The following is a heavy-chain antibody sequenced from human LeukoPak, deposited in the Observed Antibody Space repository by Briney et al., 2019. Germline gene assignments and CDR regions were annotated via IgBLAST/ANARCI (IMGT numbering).Heavy chain of an antibody. Sequence: GSLRLSCAVNGFNVSLSYMTWVRQGPGKGLEWLSVVFGGGTKKYADSVKDRFTISRDNVRNTVDLEMKSLRVEDTAVYYCARVRSGSRDCWGQGTLVVVSS. D-gene: IGHD1-26*01. CDR2: VFGGGTK. V-gene: IGHV3-53*01. CDR1: GFNVSLSY. J-gene: IGHJ4*02. CDR3: ARVRSGSRDC.